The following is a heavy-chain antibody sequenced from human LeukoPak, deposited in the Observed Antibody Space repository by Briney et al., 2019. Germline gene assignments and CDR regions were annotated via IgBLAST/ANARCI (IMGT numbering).Heavy chain of an antibody. V-gene: IGHV4-59*01. Sequence: SETLSLTCTVSGGSISSYYWSWIRQPPGKGLEWIGYIYYSGSTNYNPSLKSRVTISVDTSKNQFSLKLSSVTAADTAVYYCARSHRITMIVVVSDAFDIWGQGTMVTVSS. CDR1: GGSISSYY. D-gene: IGHD3-22*01. J-gene: IGHJ3*02. CDR2: IYYSGST. CDR3: ARSHRITMIVVVSDAFDI.